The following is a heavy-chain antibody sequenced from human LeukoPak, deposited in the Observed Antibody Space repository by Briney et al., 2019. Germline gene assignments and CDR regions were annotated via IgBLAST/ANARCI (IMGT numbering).Heavy chain of an antibody. Sequence: GESLKISCKGSGYSFTSYWIGWVRQMPGKGLEWMGIIYPGDSDTRYSPSFQGQVTISADKSISTAYLQWSSLKASDTAMYYCARSTLTYYYDSGGYPLQNYFDYWGQGTLVTVSS. CDR1: GYSFTSYW. D-gene: IGHD3-22*01. CDR2: IYPGDSDT. V-gene: IGHV5-51*01. J-gene: IGHJ4*02. CDR3: ARSTLTYYYDSGGYPLQNYFDY.